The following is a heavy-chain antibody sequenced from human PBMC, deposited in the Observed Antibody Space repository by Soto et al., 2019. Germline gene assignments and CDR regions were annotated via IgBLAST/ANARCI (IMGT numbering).Heavy chain of an antibody. CDR3: AKAGYSYASTPYYFDY. CDR2: ISGSGGST. J-gene: IGHJ4*02. D-gene: IGHD5-18*01. V-gene: IGHV3-23*01. Sequence: PGGSLRLSCAASGFTFSSYAMSWVRQAPGKGLEWVSAISGSGGSTYYADSVKGRFTISRDNSKNTLYLQMNSLRAEDTAVYYCAKAGYSYASTPYYFDYWGQGTLVTVSS. CDR1: GFTFSSYA.